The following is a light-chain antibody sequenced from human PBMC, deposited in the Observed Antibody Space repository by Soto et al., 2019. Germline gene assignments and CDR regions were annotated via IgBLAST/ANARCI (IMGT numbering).Light chain of an antibody. CDR2: GAS. J-gene: IGKJ3*01. CDR1: QSVSSN. CDR3: QQYDSSPFT. Sequence: EIVLAQSPATLSVSPGERATLSCRASQSVSSNLAWYQQKPGQAPRLLIYGASTRATGIPARFSGSGSGTDFTLTISRLEPEDFAVYYCQQYDSSPFTFGPGTKVDIK. V-gene: IGKV3-20*01.